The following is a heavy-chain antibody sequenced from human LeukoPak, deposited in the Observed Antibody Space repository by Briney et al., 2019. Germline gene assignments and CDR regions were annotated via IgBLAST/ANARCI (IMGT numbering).Heavy chain of an antibody. D-gene: IGHD2-2*01. Sequence: GGSLRPSCAASGFTVSSNYMSWVRQAPGKGLEWDSVIYSGGSTYYADSVKGRFTISRDNSKNTLYLQMNSLRAEDTAVYYCARIKYGSTSRRGVGYYGMDVWGQGTTVTVSS. CDR1: GFTVSSNY. J-gene: IGHJ6*02. V-gene: IGHV3-66*01. CDR3: ARIKYGSTSRRGVGYYGMDV. CDR2: IYSGGST.